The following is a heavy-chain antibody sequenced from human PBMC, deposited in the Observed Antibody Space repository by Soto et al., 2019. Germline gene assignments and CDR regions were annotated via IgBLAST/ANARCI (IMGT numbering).Heavy chain of an antibody. D-gene: IGHD6-19*01. CDR1: GFTFMSDS. V-gene: IGHV3-48*02. CDR3: ARTLGHSSGWYALTWFEP. J-gene: IGHJ5*02. Sequence: EVQLVESGGGLVQPGGYLRLSCAASGFTFMSDSMNWVRQAPGEGLEWVSYISSSSSTIYYADSVKGRFTISRDNAKNALYLQMNSLREEDTAVYYCARTLGHSSGWYALTWFEPWGQGNLVTVYS. CDR2: ISSSSSTI.